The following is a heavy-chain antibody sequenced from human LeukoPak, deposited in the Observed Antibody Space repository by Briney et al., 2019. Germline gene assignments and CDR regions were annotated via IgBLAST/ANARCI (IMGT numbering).Heavy chain of an antibody. CDR3: ARDRDDSGSYFDY. Sequence: PSETLSLTCSFSGGSLSGYYWSWIRQHPGKGLEWIGYIYYSGSTYYNPSLKSRVTISVDTSKNQFSLKLSSVTAADTAVYYCARDRDDSGSYFDYWGQGTLVTVSS. V-gene: IGHV4-31*03. CDR2: IYYSGST. CDR1: GGSLSGYY. J-gene: IGHJ4*02. D-gene: IGHD1-14*01.